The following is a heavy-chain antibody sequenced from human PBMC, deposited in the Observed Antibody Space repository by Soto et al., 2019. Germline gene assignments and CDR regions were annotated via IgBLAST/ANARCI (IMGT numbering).Heavy chain of an antibody. D-gene: IGHD6-19*01. CDR1: GFTFSSYS. CDR3: ARAPVDYGMDV. V-gene: IGHV3-48*02. CDR2: ISGSTTTI. Sequence: ESGGGLVQPGGSLRLSCAASGFTFSSYSVNWVRQAPGKGLEWISYISGSTTTIYYADSVKGRFTISRDKDKNSLYLQMNSLRDEATAVYDRARAPVDYGMDVWGKGTKVTVSS. J-gene: IGHJ6*04.